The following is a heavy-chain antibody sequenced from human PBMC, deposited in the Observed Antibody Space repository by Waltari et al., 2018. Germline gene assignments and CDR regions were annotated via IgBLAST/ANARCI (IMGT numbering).Heavy chain of an antibody. V-gene: IGHV3-7*01. Sequence: EVQLVESGGGLVQPGGSLRLSCAASGFTFSTYWMSWVRQAPGKGLEWVAKIKQDGIEKYSVDSVKGRFTISRDNAKNSLSLQMNSLRAEDTAVYFCARLYNTGWYGFDYWGQGTLVTVSS. D-gene: IGHD6-19*01. J-gene: IGHJ4*02. CDR2: IKQDGIEK. CDR1: GFTFSTYW. CDR3: ARLYNTGWYGFDY.